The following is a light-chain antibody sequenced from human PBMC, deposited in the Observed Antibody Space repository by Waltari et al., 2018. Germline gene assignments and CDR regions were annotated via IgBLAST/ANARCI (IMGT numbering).Light chain of an antibody. V-gene: IGLV2-23*02. CDR2: EVT. J-gene: IGLJ1*01. Sequence: HSALTQPASVSGPPGQSITISCSGSSSDVGSYDLVSWYQQHPGNAPKLIIFEVTKRPSGVSNRFSGSKSGNTASLTISGLQAEDEGDYYCCSYAGTNTFVFGTGTKVTV. CDR3: CSYAGTNTFV. CDR1: SSDVGSYDL.